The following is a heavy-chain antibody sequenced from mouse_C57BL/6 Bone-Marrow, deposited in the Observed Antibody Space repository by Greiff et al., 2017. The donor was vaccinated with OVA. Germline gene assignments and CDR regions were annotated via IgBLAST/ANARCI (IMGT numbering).Heavy chain of an antibody. CDR1: GFNIKDDY. J-gene: IGHJ3*01. Sequence: VQLQQSGAELVRPGASVKLSCTASGFNIKDDYMHWVKQRPEQGLEWIGWIDPENGDTEYASKFQGKATITADTSSNTAYLQRRSLTAEDTAVYYSTRSRQGWFAYWGQGTLVTVSA. CDR2: IDPENGDT. CDR3: TRSRQGWFAY. D-gene: IGHD2-4*01. V-gene: IGHV14-4*01.